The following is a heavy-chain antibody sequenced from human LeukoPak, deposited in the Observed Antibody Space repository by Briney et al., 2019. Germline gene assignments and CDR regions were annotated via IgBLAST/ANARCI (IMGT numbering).Heavy chain of an antibody. J-gene: IGHJ1*01. CDR1: GYTFTSYY. CDR3: ARGSYYSSDFEYFHH. CDR2: INPNSGDT. V-gene: IGHV1-2*02. D-gene: IGHD3-22*01. Sequence: ASVKVSCKASGYTFTSYYMHWVRQAPGQGLEWMGWINPNSGDTNYAQKFQGRVTMTRDTSISTAYMELSRLTSDDTAFYYCARGSYYSSDFEYFHHWGQGALLTVSS.